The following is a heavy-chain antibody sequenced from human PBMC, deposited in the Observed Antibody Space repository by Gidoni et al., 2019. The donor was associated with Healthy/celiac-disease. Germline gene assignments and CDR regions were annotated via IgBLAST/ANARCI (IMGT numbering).Heavy chain of an antibody. D-gene: IGHD1-26*01. Sequence: QLQLQESGPGLVKPSETLSLTCTVPGGSISSSSYYWGWIRQPPGKGLEWIGSIYYSGSTYYNPSLKSRVTISVDTSKNQFSLKLSSVTAADTAVYYCARRRAYSVSWAWELDWYFDLWGRGTLVTVSS. CDR1: GGSISSSSYY. CDR2: IYYSGST. CDR3: ARRRAYSVSWAWELDWYFDL. V-gene: IGHV4-39*01. J-gene: IGHJ2*01.